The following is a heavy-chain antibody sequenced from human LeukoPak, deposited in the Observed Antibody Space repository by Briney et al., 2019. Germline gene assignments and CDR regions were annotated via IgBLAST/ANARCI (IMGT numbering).Heavy chain of an antibody. Sequence: PSETLSLTCTVSGGSISSYYWSWIRQPPGKGLEWIGYIYYSGSANYNPSLKSRVTISVGTSKNQFSLKLSSVTAADTAVYYCARAVRDYDFWSGYPLFDYWGQGTLVTVSS. V-gene: IGHV4-59*01. CDR1: GGSISSYY. D-gene: IGHD3-3*01. CDR3: ARAVRDYDFWSGYPLFDY. J-gene: IGHJ4*02. CDR2: IYYSGSA.